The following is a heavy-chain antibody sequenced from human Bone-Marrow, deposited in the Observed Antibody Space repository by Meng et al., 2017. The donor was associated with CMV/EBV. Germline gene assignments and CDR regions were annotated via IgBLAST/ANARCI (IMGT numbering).Heavy chain of an antibody. Sequence: ASVKVSCKASGYTFTGYYMHWVRQAPGQGLEWMGWIHPTSGGTNYAQNFQGRVTMTRDTSISTAYMELRSLRSDDTAVYYCARVRDDFWSGWGEGDYGMDVWGQGTTVTVSS. CDR1: GYTFTGYY. D-gene: IGHD3-3*01. CDR2: IHPTSGGT. V-gene: IGHV1-2*02. J-gene: IGHJ6*02. CDR3: ARVRDDFWSGWGEGDYGMDV.